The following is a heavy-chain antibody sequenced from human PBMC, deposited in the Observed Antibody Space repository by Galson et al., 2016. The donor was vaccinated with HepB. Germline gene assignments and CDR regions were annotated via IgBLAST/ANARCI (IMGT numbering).Heavy chain of an antibody. Sequence: SLRLSCAASKFTFRNYAMSWVRQAPGKGLEWVSSISGPGRNTYYADSVKGRFTISRDNSKNSLSLQMNSLRDEDTAVYYCARGDIPVAGTVGNWFDPWGQGTLVTVSS. V-gene: IGHV3-23*01. J-gene: IGHJ5*02. CDR1: KFTFRNYA. CDR2: ISGPGRNT. CDR3: ARGDIPVAGTVGNWFDP. D-gene: IGHD6-19*01.